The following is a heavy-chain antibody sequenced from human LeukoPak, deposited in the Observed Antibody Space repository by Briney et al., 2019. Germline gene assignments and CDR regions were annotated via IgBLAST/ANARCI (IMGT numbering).Heavy chain of an antibody. CDR1: GFTFSSYS. D-gene: IGHD4-17*01. V-gene: IGHV3-21*01. CDR2: ISSSSTYI. Sequence: KPGGSLRLSCAASGFTFSSYSMNWVRQAPGKGLEWVSSISSSSTYIYYADSVKGRFTISRDNAKNSLYLQMNSLRAEDTAIYYCTRDTSSGVTTGGLDYWGQGTLVTVSS. CDR3: TRDTSSGVTTGGLDY. J-gene: IGHJ4*02.